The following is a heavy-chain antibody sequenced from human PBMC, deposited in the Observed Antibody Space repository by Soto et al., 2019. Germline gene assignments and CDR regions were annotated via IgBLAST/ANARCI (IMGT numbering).Heavy chain of an antibody. D-gene: IGHD3-22*01. V-gene: IGHV3-23*01. J-gene: IGHJ6*02. Sequence: EVQLLESGGGLVQPGGSLRLSCSASGFTFSSDAMSWVRQAPGKGLAWVSATSGSGGSTYYADSVKGRFTISRDNSKNTLYLQMNSLRAEDKAVYYCAKWLLRRGYYYGMDVWGQGTTVTVSS. CDR1: GFTFSSDA. CDR2: TSGSGGST. CDR3: AKWLLRRGYYYGMDV.